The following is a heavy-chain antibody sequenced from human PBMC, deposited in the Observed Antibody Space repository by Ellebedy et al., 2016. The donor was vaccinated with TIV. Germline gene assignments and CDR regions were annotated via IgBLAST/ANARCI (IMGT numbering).Heavy chain of an antibody. V-gene: IGHV4-59*01. CDR1: GDSITSYY. Sequence: MPSETLSLTCAVSGDSITSYYWSWIRHSPGKGLEWIGYIYYNGRTSYNPSLKSRVTISLATSKDHFSLKLTSVTAADMALYYCARDSGTVVTLWGQGTPVTVSA. J-gene: IGHJ4*02. CDR2: IYYNGRT. D-gene: IGHD4-23*01. CDR3: ARDSGTVVTL.